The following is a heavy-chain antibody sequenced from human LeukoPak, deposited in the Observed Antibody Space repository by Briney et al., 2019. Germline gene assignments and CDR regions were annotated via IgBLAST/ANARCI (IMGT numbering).Heavy chain of an antibody. CDR2: ISGSGDNT. CDR1: GFTFRTYA. J-gene: IGHJ5*01. V-gene: IGHV3-23*01. CDR3: AKPTCSSTNCFRFDS. D-gene: IGHD2-2*01. Sequence: GGSLRLSCAASGFTFRTYAVNWVRQAPGKGLEWVSSISGSGDNTYYADSVKGRFTISRDNSKNTLYLQMSSLRAEDTAIYYCAKPTCSSTNCFRFDSWGQGTLVTVSS.